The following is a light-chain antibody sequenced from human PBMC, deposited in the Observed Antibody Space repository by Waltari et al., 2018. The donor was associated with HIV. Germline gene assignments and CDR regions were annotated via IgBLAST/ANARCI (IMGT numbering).Light chain of an antibody. J-gene: IGKJ3*01. CDR1: QTVSDNN. CDR2: GAS. V-gene: IGKV3-20*01. CDR3: QQYDASGRFT. Sequence: EIVLTQSPGTLSLSPGDRATLSCRASQTVSDNNFAWYQQKPGQVPRLLIYGASSRATGIPDRFSGSASGTEFTLTISRLDPEDVAVYYCQQYDASGRFTFGPGTRVHIK.